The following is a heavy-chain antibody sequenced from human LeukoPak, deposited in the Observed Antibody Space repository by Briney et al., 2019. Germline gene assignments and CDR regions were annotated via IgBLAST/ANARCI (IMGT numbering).Heavy chain of an antibody. V-gene: IGHV3-23*01. CDR1: GFTFSSYS. CDR3: AKGVRGYSYAEVAGDY. CDR2: ISGSGGST. D-gene: IGHD5-18*01. Sequence: GGSLRLSCAASGFTFSSYSMNWVRQAPGKGLEWGSAISGSGGSTYYADSVRGRFTISRDNSKNTLYLQMNSLRAEDTAVYYCAKGVRGYSYAEVAGDYWGQGTLVTVSS. J-gene: IGHJ4*02.